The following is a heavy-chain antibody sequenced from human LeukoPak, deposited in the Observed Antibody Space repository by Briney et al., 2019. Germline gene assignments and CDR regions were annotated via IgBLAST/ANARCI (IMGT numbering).Heavy chain of an antibody. J-gene: IGHJ5*02. Sequence: GGSLRLSCAASGFTFSSYEMNWVRQAPGKGLEWVSYISTSGTTKYYADSVKGRFIISRDNAKNSMYLQMNSLRVEDTAVYYCAPMVRWLDTYNWFDPWGQGTLVTVSS. D-gene: IGHD4/OR15-4a*01. V-gene: IGHV3-48*03. CDR1: GFTFSSYE. CDR2: ISTSGTTK. CDR3: APMVRWLDTYNWFDP.